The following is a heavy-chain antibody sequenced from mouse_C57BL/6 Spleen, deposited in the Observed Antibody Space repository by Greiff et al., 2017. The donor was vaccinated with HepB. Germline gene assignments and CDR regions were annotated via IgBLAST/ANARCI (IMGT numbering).Heavy chain of an antibody. CDR3: ARKGLGAYYFDY. Sequence: QVQLQQSGAELVRPGASVKLSCKASGYTFTDYYINWVKQRPGQGLEWIARIYPGSGNTYYNEKFKGKATLTAEKSSSTAYMQLSSLTSEDSAVYFCARKGLGAYYFDYWGQGTTLTVSS. J-gene: IGHJ2*01. V-gene: IGHV1-76*01. CDR1: GYTFTDYY. D-gene: IGHD3-3*01. CDR2: IYPGSGNT.